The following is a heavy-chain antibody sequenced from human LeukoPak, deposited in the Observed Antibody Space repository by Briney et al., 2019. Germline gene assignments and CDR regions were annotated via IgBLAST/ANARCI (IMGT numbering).Heavy chain of an antibody. CDR3: ARRGYSYGPWRGCIDY. D-gene: IGHD5-18*01. Sequence: PSETLSLTCAVYGGSFSGYYWSWIRQPPGKGLEWIWVINHNGSTNYNPSLKSRVTISVDTSKDQFSLKLSSVTAADTAVYYCARRGYSYGPWRGCIDYWGLGTLVTVSS. CDR2: INHNGST. V-gene: IGHV4-34*01. CDR1: GGSFSGYY. J-gene: IGHJ4*02.